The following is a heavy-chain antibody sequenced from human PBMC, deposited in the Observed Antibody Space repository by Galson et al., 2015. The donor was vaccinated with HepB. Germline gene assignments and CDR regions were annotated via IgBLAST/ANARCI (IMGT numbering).Heavy chain of an antibody. J-gene: IGHJ3*02. CDR1: GYTFTSYG. Sequence: SVKVSCKASGYTFTSYGISWVRQAPGQGLEWMGWISAYNGITNYAQKLQGRVTMTTDTSTSTAYMELRSLRSDDTAVYYCARDLPVTTVTTDAFDIWGQGTMVTVSS. V-gene: IGHV1-18*04. CDR2: ISAYNGIT. CDR3: ARDLPVTTVTTDAFDI. D-gene: IGHD4-17*01.